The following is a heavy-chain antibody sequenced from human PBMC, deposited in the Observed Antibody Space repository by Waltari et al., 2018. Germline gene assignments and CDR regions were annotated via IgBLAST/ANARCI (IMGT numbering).Heavy chain of an antibody. CDR3: AKDYHRADMGESASLFDY. CDR1: GFTFDTFA. D-gene: IGHD3-16*01. J-gene: IGHJ4*02. Sequence: EVQLSEYGGGLVQPGGSLRVSCPASGFTFDTFAMSGFRQAPGEGLEWVAGLNHGSGKIYYADSVKGRFTISRDDSKNTVYLQMSSLRAEDTAIYYCAKDYHRADMGESASLFDYWGQGTLVTVSS. V-gene: IGHV3-23*01. CDR2: LNHGSGKI.